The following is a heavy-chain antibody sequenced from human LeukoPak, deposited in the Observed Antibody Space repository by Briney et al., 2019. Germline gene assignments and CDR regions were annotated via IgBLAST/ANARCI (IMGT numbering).Heavy chain of an antibody. V-gene: IGHV1-8*03. CDR3: ARGVVPAAYNWFDP. Sequence: ASVKVSCKASGYTFTSYDINWVRQATGQGLEWMGWMNPNSGNTGYAQKFQGRVTITRNTSISTAYMELSSLRSEDTAVYYCARGVVPAAYNWFDPWGQGTLVTVSS. CDR1: GYTFTSYD. J-gene: IGHJ5*02. D-gene: IGHD2-2*01. CDR2: MNPNSGNT.